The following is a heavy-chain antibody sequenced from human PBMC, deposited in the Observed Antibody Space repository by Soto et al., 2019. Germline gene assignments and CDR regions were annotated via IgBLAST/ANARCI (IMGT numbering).Heavy chain of an antibody. CDR3: ASWAALGQYNWYINV. J-gene: IGHJ6*04. CDR2: ISFDGRNR. D-gene: IGHD1-1*01. Sequence: QVQFVESGGGGVQPGRSLSLDCAASGFTFSSYGMHWVRQAPGKGLEWVAIISFDGRNRYYADSVKGGVTISRDRSKNTSKRPVSRLMAEDTAVYYCASWAALGQYNWYINVWGKGTPVTVSS. V-gene: IGHV3-33*01. CDR1: GFTFSSYG.